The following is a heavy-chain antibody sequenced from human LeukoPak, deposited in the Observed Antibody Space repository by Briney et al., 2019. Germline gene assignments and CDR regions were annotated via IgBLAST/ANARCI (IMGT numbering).Heavy chain of an antibody. CDR3: ATLLGNCGGDCYSDY. J-gene: IGHJ4*02. CDR1: GGTFSSYA. D-gene: IGHD2-21*02. CDR2: IIPIFGTA. V-gene: IGHV1-69*01. Sequence: SVKVSCKASGGTFSSYAISWVRQAPGQGLEWMGGIIPIFGTANYAQKFQGRVTITADESTSTAYMELSSLRPEDTAVYYCATLLGNCGGDCYSDYWGQGTLVTVSS.